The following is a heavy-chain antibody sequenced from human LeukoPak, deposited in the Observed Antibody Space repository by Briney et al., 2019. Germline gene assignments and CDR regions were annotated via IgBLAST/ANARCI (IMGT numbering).Heavy chain of an antibody. D-gene: IGHD3-22*01. V-gene: IGHV3-33*01. CDR1: GFTFSSYG. Sequence: GGSLRLSCAASGFTFSSYGMHWVRQAPGRGLEWVAVIWYDGSNKYYADSVKGRFTISRDNSKNTLYLQMNSLRAEGTAVYYCARSMIVETSWFDPWGQGTLVTVSS. CDR2: IWYDGSNK. J-gene: IGHJ5*02. CDR3: ARSMIVETSWFDP.